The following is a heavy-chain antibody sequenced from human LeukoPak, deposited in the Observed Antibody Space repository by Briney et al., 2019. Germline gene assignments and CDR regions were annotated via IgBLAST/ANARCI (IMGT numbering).Heavy chain of an antibody. CDR2: IYSGGNT. Sequence: GASLRLSCAASGCTVSNNYMSWVRQAPGKGLEWVSVIYSGGNTNYTASVKGRVTISRDKSKNTLYLQLNSLRAEDTAVYYCSVRITATRACDICGERT. CDR3: SVRITATRACDI. V-gene: IGHV3-66*01. CDR1: GCTVSNNY. J-gene: IGHJ3*02. D-gene: IGHD1-14*01.